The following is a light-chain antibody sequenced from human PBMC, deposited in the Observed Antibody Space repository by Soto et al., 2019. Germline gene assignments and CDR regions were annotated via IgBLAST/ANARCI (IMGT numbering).Light chain of an antibody. J-gene: IGKJ4*01. Sequence: DIVMTQSPDSLAVSLGERATINCKSSQSVLYSSNNQNYLAWYQQKPGQPPKLLIYWASTRESGVPDRFSGSGSGTDFALTISSLQAEDVAVYYCQQYYSIYPTFGGGTKLEIK. CDR2: WAS. CDR3: QQYYSIYPT. CDR1: QSVLYSSNNQNY. V-gene: IGKV4-1*01.